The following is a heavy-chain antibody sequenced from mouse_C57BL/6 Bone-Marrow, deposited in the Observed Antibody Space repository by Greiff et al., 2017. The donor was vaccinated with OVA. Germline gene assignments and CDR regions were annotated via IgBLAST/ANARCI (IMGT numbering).Heavy chain of an antibody. CDR3: ARSSHYYGNYALAY. CDR1: GFNIKNTY. Sequence: EVQLQESVAELVRPGASVKLSCTASGFNIKNTYMHWVKQRPEQGLEWIGRIDPANGNTKYDPKFQGKATITADTSSSTAYLQLSSLTSEDTAIYYGARSSHYYGNYALAYWGKGTLVTVSA. V-gene: IGHV14-3*01. D-gene: IGHD2-1*01. J-gene: IGHJ3*01. CDR2: IDPANGNT.